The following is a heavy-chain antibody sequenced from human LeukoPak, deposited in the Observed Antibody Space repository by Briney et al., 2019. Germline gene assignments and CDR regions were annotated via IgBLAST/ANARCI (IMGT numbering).Heavy chain of an antibody. V-gene: IGHV3-23*01. Sequence: GGSLRLSCAASGFTFSSYAMSWVRQAPGKGLEWVSAISGGGGSTYYADSVKGRFTISRDNSKNTLYLQMNSLRAEDTAVYYCAKGEYCSTTSCYTLYYWGQGTLVTVSS. D-gene: IGHD2-2*02. J-gene: IGHJ4*02. CDR3: AKGEYCSTTSCYTLYY. CDR1: GFTFSSYA. CDR2: ISGGGGST.